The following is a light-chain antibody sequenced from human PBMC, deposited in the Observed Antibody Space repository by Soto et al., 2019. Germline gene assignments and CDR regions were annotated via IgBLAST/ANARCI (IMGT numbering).Light chain of an antibody. CDR1: QSISSD. CDR2: GAS. J-gene: IGKJ1*01. V-gene: IGKV3-15*01. CDR3: QQYSHEPA. Sequence: EIVMTQSPATLSVSPGERVTLSCRASQSISSDLAWVQVKRGQAPRLLIYGASTRAPGIPARFSGSGSGTEFTVTISSLQSSHFAFYYRQQYSHEPAFGQETKVEMK.